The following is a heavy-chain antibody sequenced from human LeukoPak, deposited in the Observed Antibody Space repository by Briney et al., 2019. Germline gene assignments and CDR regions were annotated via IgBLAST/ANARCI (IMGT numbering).Heavy chain of an antibody. D-gene: IGHD6-13*01. CDR2: ISYDGSNK. Sequence: PGRSLRLSCAASGFTFSTYGMHWVRQAPGKGLEWVAVISYDGSNKYYADSVQGRFTISRDNSKNTLYLQMNSLRAEDTAVYYCAKRKSNSWYNLVGMDVWGQGTTVTVSS. CDR3: AKRKSNSWYNLVGMDV. V-gene: IGHV3-30*18. J-gene: IGHJ6*02. CDR1: GFTFSTYG.